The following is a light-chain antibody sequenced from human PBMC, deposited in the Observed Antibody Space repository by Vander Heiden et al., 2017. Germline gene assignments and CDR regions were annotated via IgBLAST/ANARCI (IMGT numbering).Light chain of an antibody. Sequence: QSILTQPASVSGSPGQSLTISCTGTSRDLGSYNLFSWYQQHPGKAPNLMIYEVSKRPSGVSNRFSGSKSGNTASLTISGLQDEDEADYYCCSYAGSSTWVFGGGTKLTVL. V-gene: IGLV2-23*02. CDR3: CSYAGSSTWV. CDR2: EVS. CDR1: SRDLGSYNL. J-gene: IGLJ3*02.